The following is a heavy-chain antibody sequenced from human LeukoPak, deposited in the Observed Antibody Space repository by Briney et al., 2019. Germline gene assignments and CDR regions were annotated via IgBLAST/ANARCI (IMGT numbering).Heavy chain of an antibody. CDR1: GFTFSSYD. CDR2: IGTAGDT. V-gene: IGHV3-13*01. J-gene: IGHJ4*02. Sequence: GGSLRLSCAASGFTFSSYDTHWVRQATGKGLEWVSAIGTAGDTYYPGSVKGRFTISRENSKNSLYLQMNSLRAGDTAVYYCARGLNYYDSSGYPYFDYWGQGTLVTVSS. D-gene: IGHD3-22*01. CDR3: ARGLNYYDSSGYPYFDY.